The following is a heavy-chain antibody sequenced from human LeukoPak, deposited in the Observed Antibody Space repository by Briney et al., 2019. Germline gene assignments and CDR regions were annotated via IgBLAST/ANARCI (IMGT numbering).Heavy chain of an antibody. CDR2: IYHSGST. CDR1: GVSISSGGYS. J-gene: IGHJ4*02. D-gene: IGHD2-2*01. V-gene: IGHV4-30-2*01. CDR3: ARGGYCSSTSCLGFDY. Sequence: PSETLSLTCAVSGVSISSGGYSWSWIRQPPGKGLEWIGYIYHSGSTYYNPSLKSRVTISVDRSKNQFSLKLSSVTATDTAVYYCARGGYCSSTSCLGFDYWGQGTLVTVSS.